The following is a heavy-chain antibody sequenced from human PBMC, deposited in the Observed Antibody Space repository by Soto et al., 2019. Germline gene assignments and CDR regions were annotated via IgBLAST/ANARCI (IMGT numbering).Heavy chain of an antibody. Sequence: PSETLSLTCTVSGGSMSTTSYYWTWARQPPGGGLEWIGSMYNIGTSYSNPSLKRRLTISVDAPKSHFSLKLKSVTAADTAVYYCAAPLDDYGDNSFVWGRGILVTVSS. CDR3: AAPLDDYGDNSFV. V-gene: IGHV4-39*02. J-gene: IGHJ4*02. CDR1: GGSMSTTSYY. CDR2: MYNIGTS. D-gene: IGHD4-17*01.